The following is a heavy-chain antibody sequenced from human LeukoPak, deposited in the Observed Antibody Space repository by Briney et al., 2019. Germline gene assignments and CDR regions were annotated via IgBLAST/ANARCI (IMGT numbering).Heavy chain of an antibody. Sequence: PSETLSLTCAVYGGSFSGYYWSWIRQPPGKGLEWIGEINHSGSTNYNPSLKSRVTISVDTSKNQFSLKLSSVTAADTAVYYCARVRRGCCTNGVCYCNYFDYWGQGTLVTVSS. CDR1: GGSFSGYY. V-gene: IGHV4-34*01. CDR3: ARVRRGCCTNGVCYCNYFDY. J-gene: IGHJ4*02. D-gene: IGHD2-8*01. CDR2: INHSGST.